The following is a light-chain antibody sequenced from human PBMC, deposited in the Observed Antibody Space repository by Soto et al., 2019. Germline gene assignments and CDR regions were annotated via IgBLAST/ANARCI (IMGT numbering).Light chain of an antibody. CDR1: QSFRGL. J-gene: IGKJ1*01. Sequence: EVVLTQSPVTLSLSPGERATLSCRASQSFRGLLAWYQQKPGRAPRLLIYDAYNRATGIPPRFSGSGSGTDFTLTISRLEPEDFAVYYCQQYGRPFGQGTKVDI. CDR2: DAY. CDR3: QQYGRP. V-gene: IGKV3-11*01.